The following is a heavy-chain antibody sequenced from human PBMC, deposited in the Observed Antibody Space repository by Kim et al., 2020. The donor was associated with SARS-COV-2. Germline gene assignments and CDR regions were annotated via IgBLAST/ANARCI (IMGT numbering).Heavy chain of an antibody. CDR2: IIPLVGTP. D-gene: IGHD3-3*01. J-gene: IGHJ3*02. V-gene: IGHV1-69*13. Sequence: SVKVSCMASGCSFSNYAINWVRQAPGQGLDWMGGIIPLVGTPNYAQKFQGRVTITADESTNTADMVLSSLRPEDTAMYYCARDNADVGVVYAFEIWGPGTMVIVSS. CDR1: GCSFSNYA. CDR3: ARDNADVGVVYAFEI.